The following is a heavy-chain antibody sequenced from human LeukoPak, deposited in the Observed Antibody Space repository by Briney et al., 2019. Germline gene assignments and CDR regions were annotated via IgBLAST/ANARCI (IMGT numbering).Heavy chain of an antibody. CDR2: IYYSGST. J-gene: IGHJ5*02. Sequence: SETLSLTCTVSGGSISSYYWSWIRQPPGKGLEWIGYIYYSGSTNYNPSLKSRVTISVDTSKNQFSLKLSSVTAADTAVYYCAGVSSSRQGWFDPWGQGTLVTVSS. CDR3: AGVSSSRQGWFDP. D-gene: IGHD6-13*01. V-gene: IGHV4-59*08. CDR1: GGSISSYY.